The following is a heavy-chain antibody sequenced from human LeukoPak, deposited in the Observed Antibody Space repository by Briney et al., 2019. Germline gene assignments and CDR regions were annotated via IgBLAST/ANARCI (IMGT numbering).Heavy chain of an antibody. CDR1: GFSFNSFG. CDR3: ARQILRGSYFYYLDV. D-gene: IGHD3-10*01. CDR2: IHSRGDNT. V-gene: IGHV3-23*01. Sequence: GGSLRLPCAASGFSFNSFGMSWVRQTPGKGLGWVSSIHSRGDNTHYADSLEGRFTISRDTWKNTVYLQMNRLRVEDTATYYCARQILRGSYFYYLDVWGTGTPVTVSS. J-gene: IGHJ6*03.